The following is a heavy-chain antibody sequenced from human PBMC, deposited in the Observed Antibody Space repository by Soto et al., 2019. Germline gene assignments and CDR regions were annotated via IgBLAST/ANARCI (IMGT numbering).Heavy chain of an antibody. CDR2: IHYSGSA. CDR1: GGSISTYY. Sequence: QVQLQESGPGLVKPSETLSLTCTVSGGSISTYYWTWIRQPPGKGLECMVYIHYSGSANYKPSLKSRVTISVDTSKNQFSLKVTSVTAADTAVFYCARGAWCDAGAFDIWGRGTMVTVSS. CDR3: ARGAWCDAGAFDI. J-gene: IGHJ3*02. D-gene: IGHD2-15*01. V-gene: IGHV4-59*01.